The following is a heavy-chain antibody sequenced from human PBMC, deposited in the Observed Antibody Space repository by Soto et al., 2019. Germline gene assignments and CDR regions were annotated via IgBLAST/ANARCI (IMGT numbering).Heavy chain of an antibody. CDR1: GFSFTNYW. CDR2: IDPVDSYV. Sequence: PGESLKISCKTSGFSFTNYWISWVRHVPGKGLEWMGNIDPVDSYVNYSPSFQGHVTFSVDTSISTAFLHWSSLQASDSATYFCARIESIARNWFDAWGPGTLVTVSS. CDR3: ARIESIARNWFDA. V-gene: IGHV5-10-1*01. J-gene: IGHJ5*02. D-gene: IGHD2-21*01.